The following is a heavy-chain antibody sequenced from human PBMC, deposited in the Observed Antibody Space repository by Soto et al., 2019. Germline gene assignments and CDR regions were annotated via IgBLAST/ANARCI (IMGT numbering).Heavy chain of an antibody. CDR2: INPSDGNR. CDR3: ARDRLRGYDSSGFYS. V-gene: IGHV1-18*01. Sequence: GASVKVSCKASGYTFTIYGISWVRQAPGQGLEWMGWINPSDGNRNFAQKLEDRVTMTTATSTNTVFLELRSLKSDDTAIYYCARDRLRGYDSSGFYSWGQGTMVTVSS. D-gene: IGHD3-22*01. J-gene: IGHJ4*02. CDR1: GYTFTIYG.